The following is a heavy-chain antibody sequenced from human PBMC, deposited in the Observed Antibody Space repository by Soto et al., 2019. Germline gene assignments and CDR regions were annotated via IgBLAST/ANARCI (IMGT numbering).Heavy chain of an antibody. V-gene: IGHV3-33*01. J-gene: IGHJ5*02. CDR1: GFTFSSYG. D-gene: IGHD5-12*01. CDR3: ARGHGVATTMGWFDP. Sequence: TGGSLRLSCAASGFTFSSYGMHWFRQAPGKGLEWVAVIYYDGSNKYYADSVKGRFTISRDNSKNMLYLQMNSLRAEDTAVYYCARGHGVATTMGWFDPWGQGTPVTVSS. CDR2: IYYDGSNK.